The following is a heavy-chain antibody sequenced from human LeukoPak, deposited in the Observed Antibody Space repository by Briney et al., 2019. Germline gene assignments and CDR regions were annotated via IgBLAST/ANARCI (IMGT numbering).Heavy chain of an antibody. V-gene: IGHV3-7*01. D-gene: IGHD3-22*01. Sequence: GGSLRLSCAASGFTFSTYWMSWVRQAPGKGLEWVANIKQDGSVKYCVDSVKGRFTISRDNAKNSLYLQMNSLRAEDTAVYYCARDTSSGYSGGMDVWGQGTTVTVSS. CDR1: GFTFSTYW. J-gene: IGHJ6*02. CDR3: ARDTSSGYSGGMDV. CDR2: IKQDGSVK.